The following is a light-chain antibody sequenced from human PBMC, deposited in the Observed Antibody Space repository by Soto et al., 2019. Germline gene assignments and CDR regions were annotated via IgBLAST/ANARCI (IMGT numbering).Light chain of an antibody. Sequence: DIQMTQSPSSLSASGGDRVTVTCRASQSISTYVNWYQHKPGKAPKVVSYAASTLPSGVPSRFSGSGSGTDFTLNINNLQPADIATYYCPQNYRAPWTFGQGTKVEVK. CDR3: PQNYRAPWT. CDR2: AAS. CDR1: QSISTY. J-gene: IGKJ1*01. V-gene: IGKV1-39*01.